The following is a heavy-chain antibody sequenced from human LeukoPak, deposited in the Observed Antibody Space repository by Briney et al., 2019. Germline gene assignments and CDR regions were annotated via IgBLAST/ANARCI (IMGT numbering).Heavy chain of an antibody. D-gene: IGHD3-10*01. CDR2: IYPGDSDT. V-gene: IGHV5-51*01. J-gene: IGHJ4*02. CDR3: ARQDGSGIYYFDN. Sequence: GESLKISCKGSGYSFTFYWIAWVRQMSVKGLEWMGIIYPGDSDTRYTPSFQGKVRISADKSINTAYLQWSSLEASDTAIYYCARQDGSGIYYFDNWGQGTLVTVSS. CDR1: GYSFTFYW.